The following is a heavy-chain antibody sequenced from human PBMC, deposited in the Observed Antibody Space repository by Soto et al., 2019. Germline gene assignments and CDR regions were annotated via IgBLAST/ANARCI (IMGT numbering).Heavy chain of an antibody. V-gene: IGHV1-18*01. J-gene: IGHJ4*02. CDR2: ISAYNGNT. D-gene: IGHD2-15*01. CDR3: ARESCSGGSCYLGY. Sequence: ASVKVSCKASGYTFTSYGISWVRQAVGQGLEWMGWISAYNGNTNYAQKLQGRVTMTTDTSTSTAYMELRSLRSDDTAVYYCARESCSGGSCYLGYWGQGTLVPVPQ. CDR1: GYTFTSYG.